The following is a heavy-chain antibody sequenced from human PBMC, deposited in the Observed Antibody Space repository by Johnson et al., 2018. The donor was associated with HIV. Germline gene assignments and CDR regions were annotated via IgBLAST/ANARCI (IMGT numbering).Heavy chain of an antibody. Sequence: QMQLVESGGGLVKPGGSLRLSCAASGFIFSDYYMSWIRQAPGKGLEWVSYISSSGSTIYYADSVKGRFTISRDNAKNSLYLQMNSLRAEDTAVYYCARDPYYYDSSGYYYGNDAFDIWGQGTMVTVSS. CDR2: ISSSGSTI. CDR3: ARDPYYYDSSGYYYGNDAFDI. D-gene: IGHD3-22*01. CDR1: GFIFSDYY. J-gene: IGHJ3*02. V-gene: IGHV3-11*04.